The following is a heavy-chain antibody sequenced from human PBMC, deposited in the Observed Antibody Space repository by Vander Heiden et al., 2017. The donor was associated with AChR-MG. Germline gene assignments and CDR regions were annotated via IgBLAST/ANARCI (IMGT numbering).Heavy chain of an antibody. V-gene: IGHV3-74*01. CDR2: INNDGSST. J-gene: IGHJ4*02. D-gene: IGHD2-2*01. Sequence: EVQRVEYVGGLVPPVGFLRLSLAASGFPFSGYWMHWVRQAPGEGWVGVQRINNDGSSTSYADSVKGRFTISRDNAKNTLYLQMNSLRAEDTALYYCARSSTVVPAAMRFWGQGTLLTVSS. CDR1: GFPFSGYW. CDR3: ARSSTVVPAAMRF.